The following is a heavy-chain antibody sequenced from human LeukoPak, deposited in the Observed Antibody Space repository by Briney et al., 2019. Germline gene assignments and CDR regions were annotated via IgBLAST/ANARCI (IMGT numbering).Heavy chain of an antibody. J-gene: IGHJ4*02. Sequence: TTSETLSLTCTVSGGSISSSSYYWGWIRQPPGKGLEWIGSIYYSGSTYYNPSLKSRVTISVDTSKNQFSLKLSSVTAADTAVYYCATFRHYGGNYWGQGTLVTVSS. CDR1: GGSISSSSYY. D-gene: IGHD4-23*01. V-gene: IGHV4-39*01. CDR2: IYYSGST. CDR3: ATFRHYGGNY.